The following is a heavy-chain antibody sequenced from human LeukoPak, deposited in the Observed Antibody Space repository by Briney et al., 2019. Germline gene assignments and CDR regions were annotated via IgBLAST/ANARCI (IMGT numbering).Heavy chain of an antibody. CDR2: ISSSGGTT. D-gene: IGHD6-19*01. J-gene: IGHJ4*02. V-gene: IGHV3-23*01. CDR3: AKAGIAVPATPEY. Sequence: QTGGSLRLSCAASGFTFSTYTMNWVRQAPGKGLEWVSVISSSGGTTYYSDSVKGRFIISRDNSKNTLYLQMNSLRAEDTAVYYCAKAGIAVPATPEYCGQGTLVTVSS. CDR1: GFTFSTYT.